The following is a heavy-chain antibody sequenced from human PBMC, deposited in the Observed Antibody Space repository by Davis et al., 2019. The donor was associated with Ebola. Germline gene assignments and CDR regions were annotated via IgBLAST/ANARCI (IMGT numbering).Heavy chain of an antibody. V-gene: IGHV3-15*01. D-gene: IGHD3-10*01. Sequence: GGSLRLSCAASGFTFSNAWMSWVRQTPRKGLEWVGRIKSKTDGGTTDYAAPVKGRFTISRDELINTLYLQMNSLRAEDTAVYYCARFSGMDVWGKGTTVTVSS. CDR2: IKSKTDGGTT. CDR1: GFTFSNAW. CDR3: ARFSGMDV. J-gene: IGHJ6*04.